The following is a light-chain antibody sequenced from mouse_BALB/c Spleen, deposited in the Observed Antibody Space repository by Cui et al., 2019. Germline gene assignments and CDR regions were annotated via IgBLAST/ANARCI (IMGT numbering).Light chain of an antibody. CDR2: LTS. Sequence: HIFLTQSPALLSASPGETVTMTCSASSSVSYMYWYQQKPRPPPKPWIYLTSNLASGVPASFSGSGSGTYYSLTIRSVEAEDAATYYCQQWSSNPLTFGAGTKLEIK. CDR3: QQWSSNPLT. J-gene: IGKJ5*01. CDR1: SSVSY. V-gene: IGKV4-68*01.